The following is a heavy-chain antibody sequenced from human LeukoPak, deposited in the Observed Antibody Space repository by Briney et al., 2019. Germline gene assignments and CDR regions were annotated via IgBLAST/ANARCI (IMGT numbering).Heavy chain of an antibody. CDR3: ARNELRYFDWQDEINADDI. CDR2: ISTYNGNT. D-gene: IGHD3-9*01. Sequence: ASVKVSCKASGYNFTYYGISWVRQAPGQGLEWMGWISTYNGNTNYAQKLQGRVTMTTDTSTSTAYMELRSLRSDDTAVYYCARNELRYFDWQDEINADDIWGQGTMVTVSS. CDR1: GYNFTYYG. J-gene: IGHJ3*02. V-gene: IGHV1-18*01.